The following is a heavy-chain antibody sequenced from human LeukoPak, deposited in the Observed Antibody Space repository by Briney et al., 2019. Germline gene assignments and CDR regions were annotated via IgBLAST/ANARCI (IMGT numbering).Heavy chain of an antibody. Sequence: ASVKVSCKASGYTFTGYYMHWVRQAPGQGLEWMGWINPNSGGTNYAQKFQGRVTMTRNTSISTAYMELSSLRSEDTAVYYCARWEGSGYYYYYMDVWGKGTTVTISS. CDR1: GYTFTGYY. CDR3: ARWEGSGYYYYYMDV. CDR2: INPNSGGT. D-gene: IGHD3-10*01. V-gene: IGHV1-2*02. J-gene: IGHJ6*03.